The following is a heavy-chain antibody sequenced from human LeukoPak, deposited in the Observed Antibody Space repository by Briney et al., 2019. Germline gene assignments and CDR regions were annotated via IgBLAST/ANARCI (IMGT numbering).Heavy chain of an antibody. CDR2: IYHSGST. Sequence: SGTLSLTCAVSGYSISSGYYWGWIRQPPGKGLEWIGSIYHSGSTYYNPSLKSRVTISVDTSKNQFSLKLSSVTAADTAVYYCARSGYSSGWLFDYWGQGTLVTVSS. J-gene: IGHJ4*02. CDR1: GYSISSGYY. D-gene: IGHD6-19*01. V-gene: IGHV4-38-2*01. CDR3: ARSGYSSGWLFDY.